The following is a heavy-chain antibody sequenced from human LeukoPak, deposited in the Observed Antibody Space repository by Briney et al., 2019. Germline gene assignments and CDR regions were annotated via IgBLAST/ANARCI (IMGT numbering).Heavy chain of an antibody. Sequence: SETLSLTCTVSGGSISSSSYYWDWIRQPPGRGLEWIGSIYDSGSTYYNPSLKSRVTISVDTSKNQFSLKLSSVTAADTAVYYCARHALGYYDYSGVPWFDPWGQGTLVTVSS. CDR1: GGSISSSSYY. CDR2: IYDSGST. CDR3: ARHALGYYDYSGVPWFDP. V-gene: IGHV4-39*01. J-gene: IGHJ5*02. D-gene: IGHD3-16*01.